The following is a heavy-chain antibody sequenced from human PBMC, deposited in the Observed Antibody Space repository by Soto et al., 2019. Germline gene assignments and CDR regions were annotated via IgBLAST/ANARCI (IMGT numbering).Heavy chain of an antibody. CDR1: GFTFSNNA. V-gene: IGHV3-30*01. J-gene: IGHJ4*01. D-gene: IGHD3-3*01. CDR3: AIARVADSSLDH. CDR2: ISYDSSEI. Sequence: GGSLRLSCVGSGFTFSNNAMHWVRQAPGKGLEGVAFISYDSSEIFYADSVKGRFTISRDNPENTLFLHMNSPRADDTAVYYCAIARVADSSLDHWGQGILVTVSS.